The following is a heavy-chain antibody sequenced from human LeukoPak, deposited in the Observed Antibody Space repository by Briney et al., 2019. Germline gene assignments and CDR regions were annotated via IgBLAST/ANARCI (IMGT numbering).Heavy chain of an antibody. CDR2: ISGSGGST. V-gene: IGHV3-23*01. CDR3: AAHTRNYYYYYMDV. D-gene: IGHD1-1*01. Sequence: PGGSLRLSCAAFGFTFSSYAMSWVRQAPGKGLEWVSAISGSGGSTYYADSVKGRFTISRDNSKNTLYLQMNCLRAEDTAVYYCAAHTRNYYYYYMDVWGKGTTVTVSS. J-gene: IGHJ6*03. CDR1: GFTFSSYA.